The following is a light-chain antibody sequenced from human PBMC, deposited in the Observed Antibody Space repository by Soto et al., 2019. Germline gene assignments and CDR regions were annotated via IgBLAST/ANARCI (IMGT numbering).Light chain of an antibody. Sequence: EKVMTQSPATLSVSPGEGATLSCRASQSVSNNLAGYQQKPCQAPRLLIYGASTRAAGIPARFSGSGSGTEFTLTISSLHSEDFAVYYCQQYNNWPLTFGGGTKVEIK. J-gene: IGKJ4*01. V-gene: IGKV3-15*01. CDR2: GAS. CDR1: QSVSNN. CDR3: QQYNNWPLT.